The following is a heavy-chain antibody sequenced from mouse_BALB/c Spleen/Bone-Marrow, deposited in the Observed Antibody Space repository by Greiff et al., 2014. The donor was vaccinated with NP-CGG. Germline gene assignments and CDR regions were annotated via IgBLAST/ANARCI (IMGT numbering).Heavy chain of an antibody. Sequence: EVKLMESGAELVRSGASVKLSCTASGFNIKDYYMHWVKQRPEQGLEWIGWIDPGNGDTEYAPKFQGKATMTADTSSNTAYLQLSSLTSEDTAVYYCNAEHGNYHYFDYWAKAPLSQSPQ. D-gene: IGHD6-1*01. CDR1: GFNIKDYY. CDR3: NAEHGNYHYFDY. J-gene: IGHJ2*01. V-gene: IGHV14-4*02. CDR2: IDPGNGDT.